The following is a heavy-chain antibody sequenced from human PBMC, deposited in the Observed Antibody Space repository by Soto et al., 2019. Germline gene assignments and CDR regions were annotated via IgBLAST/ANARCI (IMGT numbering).Heavy chain of an antibody. Sequence: GGSLRLSCVMSGFTFSSYDMHWVRQAPGKGLEWVAVIWHDGSKRYYGDSVKGRFTISRDNSKNTLFLQVNSLRAEDTAVYYCARGRYTNSWYYFDYWGPGTLVTVSS. CDR1: GFTFSSYD. CDR2: IWHDGSKR. J-gene: IGHJ4*02. V-gene: IGHV3-33*01. CDR3: ARGRYTNSWYYFDY. D-gene: IGHD6-13*01.